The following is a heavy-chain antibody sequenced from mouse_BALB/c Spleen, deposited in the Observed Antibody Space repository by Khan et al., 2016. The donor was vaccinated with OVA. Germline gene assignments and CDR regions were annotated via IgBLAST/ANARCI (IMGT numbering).Heavy chain of an antibody. CDR2: ISPGSGDT. CDR1: GYTFTDYY. CDR3: ARRNYFGYNFDY. D-gene: IGHD1-2*01. Sequence: QVQLKQSGAELARPGASVKLSCKASGYTFTDYYINWVKQRTGQGLEWIGEISPGSGDTYYNERFKGKATLTADKSSSTAYMQISSLTSEASAVYFGARRNYFGYNFDYWGQGTLVTVSA. J-gene: IGHJ3*01. V-gene: IGHV1-77*01.